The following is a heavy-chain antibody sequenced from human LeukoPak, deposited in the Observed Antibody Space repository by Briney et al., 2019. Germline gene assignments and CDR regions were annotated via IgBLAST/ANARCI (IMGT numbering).Heavy chain of an antibody. CDR2: ISNSSSTI. CDR1: GFTFSSYS. V-gene: IGHV3-48*01. Sequence: GGSLRLSCAASGFTFSSYSMNWVRQAPGKGLEWVSYISNSSSTIYYADSVKGRFTISRDNAKNSLYLQMNSLRAEDTAVYYCARDVNDYVWGSYRFDYWGQGTLVTVSS. CDR3: ARDVNDYVWGSYRFDY. J-gene: IGHJ4*02. D-gene: IGHD3-16*02.